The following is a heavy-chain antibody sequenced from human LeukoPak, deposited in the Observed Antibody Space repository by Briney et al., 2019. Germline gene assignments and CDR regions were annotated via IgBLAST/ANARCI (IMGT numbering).Heavy chain of an antibody. J-gene: IGHJ4*02. CDR1: GFTFSRSW. D-gene: IGHD2-8*02. CDR2: TVGGRPDT. Sequence: GGSLRLSCAASGFTFSRSWMTWVRQAPGKGLEWVAATVGGRPDTYHAESVKGRFTVSRDDSRDTLFLQMNRLSVDDTAIYYCTKAPLRSCSGAFCYPFDYWGQGTLVAVSS. CDR3: TKAPLRSCSGAFCYPFDY. V-gene: IGHV3-23*01.